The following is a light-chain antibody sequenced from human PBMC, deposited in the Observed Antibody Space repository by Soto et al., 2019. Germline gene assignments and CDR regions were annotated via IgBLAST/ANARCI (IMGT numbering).Light chain of an antibody. CDR1: SSHVGAYDY. CDR2: DVS. V-gene: IGLV2-14*01. Sequence: QSALTQPASVSGSPAPPPALSCTGSSSHVGAYDYVSWYQQHPGNAPTLMIYDVSNRPSGGFNRVTSSKSANIGSLTSARLQAKHRTDHHYTSYTRRTKYVFG. CDR3: TSYTRRTKYV. J-gene: IGLJ2*01.